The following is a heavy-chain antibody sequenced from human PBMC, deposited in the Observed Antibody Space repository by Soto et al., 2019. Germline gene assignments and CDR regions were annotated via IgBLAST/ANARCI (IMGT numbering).Heavy chain of an antibody. CDR2: ISAYNGNT. CDR1: GYTFTSYG. V-gene: IGHV1-18*01. Sequence: GASVKVSCKASGYTFTSYGISWVRQAPGQGLEWMGWISAYNGNTNYAQKLQGRVTMTTDTSTSTAYMELRSLRSDDTAVYYCARDVSPFWRGPMDVWGQGTTVTVSS. J-gene: IGHJ6*02. CDR3: ARDVSPFWRGPMDV. D-gene: IGHD3-3*01.